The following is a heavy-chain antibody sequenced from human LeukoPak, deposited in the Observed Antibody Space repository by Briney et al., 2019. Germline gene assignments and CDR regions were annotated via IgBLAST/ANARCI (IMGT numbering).Heavy chain of an antibody. D-gene: IGHD1-14*01. CDR3: ARASWPEPWGY. J-gene: IGHJ4*02. V-gene: IGHV3-48*01. Sequence: GGSLRLSCAASGFTFSSYSMNWVRQAPGKGLEWVSYISSSSSTIYYADSVKGRFTISRDNAKNSLYLQMNSLRAEDTAVYYCARASWPEPWGYWGQGTLVTVSS. CDR1: GFTFSSYS. CDR2: ISSSSSTI.